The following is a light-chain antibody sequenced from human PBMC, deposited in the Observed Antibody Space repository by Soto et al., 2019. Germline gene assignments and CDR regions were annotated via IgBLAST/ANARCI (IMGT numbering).Light chain of an antibody. CDR3: QQYHTWPIT. V-gene: IGKV3D-15*01. CDR1: QGVSSSY. CDR2: GAS. Sequence: EIVLTQSPATLSLSPGERATLSCRASQGVSSSYLAWYQQKPGQAPRLLIYGASSRATGIPARFSGSGSGTEFTLTISSLQSEDCAIYYCQQYHTWPITFGGGTKVDI. J-gene: IGKJ4*01.